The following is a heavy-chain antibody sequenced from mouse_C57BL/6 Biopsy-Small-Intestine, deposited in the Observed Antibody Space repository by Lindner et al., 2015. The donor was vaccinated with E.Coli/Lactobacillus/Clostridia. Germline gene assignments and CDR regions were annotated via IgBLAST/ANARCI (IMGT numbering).Heavy chain of an antibody. D-gene: IGHD2-5*01. Sequence: VQLQESGAELVRPGASVKLSCKASGYTFTDYYINWVKQRPGQGLEWIARIYPGSGNTYYNEKFKGKATLTADKSSSTAYMQLSSLTSEDSAVYFCARSGYSNSFAYWGQGTLVTVSA. CDR1: GYTFTDYY. J-gene: IGHJ3*01. CDR3: ARSGYSNSFAY. CDR2: IYPGSGNT. V-gene: IGHV1-76*01.